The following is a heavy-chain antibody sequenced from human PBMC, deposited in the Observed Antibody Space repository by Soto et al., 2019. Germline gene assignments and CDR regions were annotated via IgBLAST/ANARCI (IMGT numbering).Heavy chain of an antibody. CDR3: VRQGIDYLHGLVDV. V-gene: IGHV4-59*08. J-gene: IGHJ6*02. CDR1: SGPDRSHN. D-gene: IGHD4-17*01. Sequence: QVQLQQSGPRLVKPSETLSLTCTVSSGPDRSHNWGWIRQPPGRGLEWIGYVYYTGDTAYNPSLSGRVTISADTPPNDTSLTLNSVTAADTAVYYCVRQGIDYLHGLVDVWGQGTTVSVSS. CDR2: VYYTGDT.